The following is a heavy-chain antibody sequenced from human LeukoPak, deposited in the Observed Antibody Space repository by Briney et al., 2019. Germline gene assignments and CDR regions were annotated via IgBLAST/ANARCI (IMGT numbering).Heavy chain of an antibody. CDR1: GYTFTSYG. CDR3: ARDCSSTSCPGFDY. D-gene: IGHD2-2*01. CDR2: INPSGGST. V-gene: IGHV1-46*03. Sequence: ASVKVSCKASGYTFTSYGISWVRQAPGQGLEWMGIINPSGGSTSYAQKFQGRVTMTRDTSTSTVYMELSSLRSEDTAVYYCARDCSSTSCPGFDYSGQGTLVTVSS. J-gene: IGHJ4*02.